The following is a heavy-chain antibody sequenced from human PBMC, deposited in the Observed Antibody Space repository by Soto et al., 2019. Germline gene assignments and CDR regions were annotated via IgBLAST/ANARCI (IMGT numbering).Heavy chain of an antibody. CDR2: VNPIVGMS. V-gene: IGHV1-69*02. J-gene: IGHJ4*02. Sequence: QVQLVQSGAEVKKPGSSVKVSCTASGGTFNSYTINWVRQAPGRGLEWVGRVNPIVGMSNSALKFQGRVTITADKSTSTAFMYLTSLKSEDTAVYYCATSYGSGSTHFDSWGQGTLVTVS. D-gene: IGHD3-10*01. CDR3: ATSYGSGSTHFDS. CDR1: GGTFNSYT.